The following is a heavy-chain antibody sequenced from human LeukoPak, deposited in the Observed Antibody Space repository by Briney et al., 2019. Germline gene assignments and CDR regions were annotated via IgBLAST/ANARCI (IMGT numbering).Heavy chain of an antibody. CDR3: ARGGLPARSWFDP. D-gene: IGHD3/OR15-3a*01. CDR2: INPNIGDT. CDR1: GYTFTDYY. V-gene: IGHV1-2*02. Sequence: ASVKVSCKASGYTFTDYYIHWVRQAPGQGLEWMGWINPNIGDTNYAQKFQGRVTVTRDTSTSTVYMELTSLRSEDTAVFYCARGGLPARSWFDPWGQGTLVTVSS. J-gene: IGHJ5*02.